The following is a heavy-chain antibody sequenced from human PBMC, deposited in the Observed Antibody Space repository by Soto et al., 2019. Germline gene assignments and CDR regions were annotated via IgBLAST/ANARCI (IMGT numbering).Heavy chain of an antibody. V-gene: IGHV1-8*01. CDR1: GYTFTSYD. CDR2: MNPNSGNT. CDR3: AREITDYGMDV. Sequence: QVQLVQSGAEMKKPGASVKVSCKASGYTFTSYDVNWVRQATGQGLEWMGWMNPNSGNTGYAQKFRGRVTMTRHTSISTAYMELSSLRSEDTAVYYCAREITDYGMDVWGQGTTVTVSS. D-gene: IGHD3-16*01. J-gene: IGHJ6*02.